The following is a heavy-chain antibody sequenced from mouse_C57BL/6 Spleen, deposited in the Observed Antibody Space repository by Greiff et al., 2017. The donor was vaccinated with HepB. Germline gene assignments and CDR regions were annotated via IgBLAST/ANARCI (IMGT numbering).Heavy chain of an antibody. D-gene: IGHD1-1*01. CDR3: ARWGSYGYFDV. CDR1: GYAFSSSW. J-gene: IGHJ1*03. Sequence: QVQLKQSGPELVKPGASVKISCKASGYAFSSSWMNWVKQRPGKGLEWIGRIYPGDGDTNYNGKFKGKATLTADKSSSTAYMQLSSLTSEDSAVYFCARWGSYGYFDVWGTGTTVTVSS. V-gene: IGHV1-82*01. CDR2: IYPGDGDT.